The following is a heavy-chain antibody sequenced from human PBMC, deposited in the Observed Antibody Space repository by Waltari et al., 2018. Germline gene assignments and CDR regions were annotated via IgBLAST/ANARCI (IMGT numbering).Heavy chain of an antibody. J-gene: IGHJ4*02. V-gene: IGHV1-2*06. CDR1: GYTFTGYY. CDR3: ARDKVRGVIIDY. CDR2: INPNSGGK. D-gene: IGHD3-10*01. Sequence: QVQLVQSGAEVKQPGASVKVSCKASGYTFTGYYMHWVRQAPGQGLEWMGRINPNSGGKKYAQKFQGRVTMTRDTSISTAYMELSRLRSDETAMYYCARDKVRGVIIDYWGQGTLVTVSS.